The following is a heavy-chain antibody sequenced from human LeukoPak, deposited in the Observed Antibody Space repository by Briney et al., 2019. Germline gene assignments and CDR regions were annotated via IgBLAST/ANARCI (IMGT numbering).Heavy chain of an antibody. D-gene: IGHD1-26*01. Sequence: SVKVSCKASGGTFSSYAISWVRQAPGQGLEWMGGINPIFGTANYAQKFQGRVTITTDESTSTAYMELSSLRSEDTAVYYCARVWGIVGATTNAFDIWGQGTMVTVSS. CDR1: GGTFSSYA. CDR3: ARVWGIVGATTNAFDI. J-gene: IGHJ3*02. CDR2: INPIFGTA. V-gene: IGHV1-69*05.